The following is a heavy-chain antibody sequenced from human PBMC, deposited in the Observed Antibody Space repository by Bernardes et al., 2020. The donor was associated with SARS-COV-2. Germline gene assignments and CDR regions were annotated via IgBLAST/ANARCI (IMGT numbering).Heavy chain of an antibody. J-gene: IGHJ6*02. D-gene: IGHD4-4*01. CDR2: ISISSSYI. CDR3: ARHSNYYYYYGMDV. V-gene: IGHV3-21*01. Sequence: GGSLRLSCAASGFTFSSYSMNWVRQAPGKGLEWVSSISISSSYIYYADSVKGRFTISRDNAKNSLYLQMNSLRAEDTAVYYCARHSNYYYYYGMDVWGQGTTVTVSS. CDR1: GFTFSSYS.